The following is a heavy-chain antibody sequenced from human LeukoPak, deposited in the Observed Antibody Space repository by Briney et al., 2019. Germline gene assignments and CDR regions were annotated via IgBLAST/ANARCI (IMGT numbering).Heavy chain of an antibody. D-gene: IGHD3-22*01. CDR2: MYYSGST. CDR1: GGSITGSSYY. CDR3: ARQYYDSTGYYYFDY. Sequence: SETLSLTCSVSGGSITGSSYYWAWIRQPPGKGLEWIGSMYYSGSTYYNSSLKSRVTISEDTSKNQFSLKLTSVTAADTAVYYCARQYYDSTGYYYFDYWGHGTLVTVSS. J-gene: IGHJ4*01. V-gene: IGHV4-39*01.